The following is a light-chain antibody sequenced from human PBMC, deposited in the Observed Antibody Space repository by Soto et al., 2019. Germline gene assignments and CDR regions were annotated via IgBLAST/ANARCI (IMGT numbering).Light chain of an antibody. V-gene: IGLV1-51*02. CDR2: ENN. CDR1: SSNIGNHY. J-gene: IGLJ2*01. Sequence: QSVLTQPPSVSAAPGQKVTISCSGSSSNIGNHYVSWYKQLPGTAPKLLIYENNKRPSGIPDRFSGSKSGTSATLGITGLQTGDEADYYCGTWDSSLSAVVFGGGTKLTVL. CDR3: GTWDSSLSAVV.